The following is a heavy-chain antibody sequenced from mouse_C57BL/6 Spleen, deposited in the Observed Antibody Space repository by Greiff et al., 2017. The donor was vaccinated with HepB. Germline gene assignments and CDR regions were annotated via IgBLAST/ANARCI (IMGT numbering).Heavy chain of an antibody. J-gene: IGHJ2*01. CDR2: IDPSDSYT. D-gene: IGHD6-1*01. CDR1: GYTFTSYW. Sequence: QVQLQQPGAELVMPGASVKLSCKASGYTFTSYWMHWVKQRPGQGLEWIGEIDPSDSYTNYNQKFKGKSTLTVDKSSSTAYMQLSSLTSEDSAVYYCARAAHLGYWGQGTTLTVSS. CDR3: ARAAHLGY. V-gene: IGHV1-69*01.